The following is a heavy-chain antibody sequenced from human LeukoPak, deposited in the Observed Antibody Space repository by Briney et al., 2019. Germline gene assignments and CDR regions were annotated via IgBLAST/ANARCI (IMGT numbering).Heavy chain of an antibody. CDR1: GYTFTSYD. CDR2: MNTNSGNT. V-gene: IGHV1-8*01. D-gene: IGHD2-15*01. CDR3: ARGCRGVVAANLDY. J-gene: IGHJ4*02. Sequence: ASVKVSCKASGYTFTSYDINWVRQATGQGLEWMGWMNTNSGNTGYAQKFQGRVTMTRNTSISTAYMELSSLRSEDTAVYYCARGCRGVVAANLDYWGQGTLVTVSS.